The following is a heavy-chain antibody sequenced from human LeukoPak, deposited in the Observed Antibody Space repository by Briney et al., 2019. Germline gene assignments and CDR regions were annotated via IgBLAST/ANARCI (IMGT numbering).Heavy chain of an antibody. D-gene: IGHD6-19*01. V-gene: IGHV3-23*01. CDR3: AKGIYSSGWSYFDY. J-gene: IGHJ4*01. Sequence: PGGSLRLSCAASGFSFSTLWMSWVRQAPGKGLEWVPTLSGSGITTYYADSVKGRFTISRDNSKNTLYLQMNSLRAEDTAVYYCAKGIYSSGWSYFDYWGHGTLVTVSS. CDR2: LSGSGITT. CDR1: GFSFSTLW.